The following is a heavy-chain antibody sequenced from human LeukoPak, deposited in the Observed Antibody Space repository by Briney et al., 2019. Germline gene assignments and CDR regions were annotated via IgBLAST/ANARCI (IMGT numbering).Heavy chain of an antibody. J-gene: IGHJ6*03. CDR1: GGSISSSNW. Sequence: PSETLSLTCAVSGGSISSSNWWSWVRQPPGKGLEWIGEIYHSGSTNYNPSLKSRVTISVDKSKNQFSLKLSSVTAADTAVYYCARASRAAALSYYYYYMDVWGKGTTVTVSS. D-gene: IGHD6-6*01. V-gene: IGHV4-4*02. CDR2: IYHSGST. CDR3: ARASRAAALSYYYYYMDV.